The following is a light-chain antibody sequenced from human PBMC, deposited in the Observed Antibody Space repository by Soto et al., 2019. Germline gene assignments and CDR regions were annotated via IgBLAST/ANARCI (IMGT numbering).Light chain of an antibody. Sequence: QSALTQPASVSGSPGQSITISFAGTSSDVGVYDFVSWYQQHPGKAPKLLIYDVNNRHAGISNRFSGSKSVNTASLTISWIQAEDEADYYCSSYTTSTTRVFGGGTKLTVL. CDR3: SSYTTSTTRV. CDR1: SSDVGVYDF. CDR2: DVN. V-gene: IGLV2-14*03. J-gene: IGLJ2*01.